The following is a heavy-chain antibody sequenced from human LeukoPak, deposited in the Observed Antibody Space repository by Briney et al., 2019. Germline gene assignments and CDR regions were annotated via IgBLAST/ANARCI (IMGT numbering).Heavy chain of an antibody. CDR3: AKARSSTWHYYFDS. D-gene: IGHD6-13*01. V-gene: IGHV3-23*01. J-gene: IGHJ4*02. CDR1: GFIFDNCA. CDR2: INGSGGNA. Sequence: GGSLRLSCAASGFIFDNCAMTWVRQAPGKGLEWVSIINGSGGNAYYAGSVKGRFTISRDNFKNTLYLQMNSLRADDTAIYYCAKARSSTWHYYFDSWGQGTLVTVSS.